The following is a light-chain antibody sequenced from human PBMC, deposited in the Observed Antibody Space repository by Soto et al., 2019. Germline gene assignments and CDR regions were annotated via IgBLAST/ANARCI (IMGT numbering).Light chain of an antibody. CDR2: XXX. J-gene: IGLJ3*02. Sequence: QAVVTQEPSLTVSPGGTVTLTCGSSTGAVTSGHYPYWFQQKPGQAPRTLXXXXXXXXXXXXXXXXGSLLGGKAALTLSGXXXXXXXXYYCLLSYSGAWVFGGGTKVTVL. CDR3: LLSYSGAWV. V-gene: IGLV7-46*01. CDR1: TGAVTSGHY.